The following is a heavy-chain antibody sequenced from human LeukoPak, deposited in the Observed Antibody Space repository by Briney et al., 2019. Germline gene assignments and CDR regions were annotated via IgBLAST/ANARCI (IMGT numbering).Heavy chain of an antibody. J-gene: IGHJ4*02. V-gene: IGHV3-23*01. CDR2: ISGSGGST. D-gene: IGHD6-13*01. CDR1: GFTSSSYA. Sequence: PGGSLRLSCAAAGFTSSSYAMSWVRQAPGKGLEWVSAISGSGGSTYYVDSVKGRFTISRDNSKNTLYLQMNSLSAEDTAVYYCAKEWSAGRAPWVDYWGQGTMVTVSS. CDR3: AKEWSAGRAPWVDY.